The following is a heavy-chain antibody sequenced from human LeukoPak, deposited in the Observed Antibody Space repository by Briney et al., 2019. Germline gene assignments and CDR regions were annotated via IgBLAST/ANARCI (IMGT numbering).Heavy chain of an antibody. J-gene: IGHJ4*02. D-gene: IGHD2-2*01. CDR3: ARVLVGSSLRDY. CDR2: IYPGDSDA. V-gene: IGHV5-51*01. Sequence: GESLKISCTGSGYSFTNYWIGWVRQMPGKGPEWMGIIYPGDSDARYSQSFQGQVTISADTSISTAYLQWSSLKASDTAMYYCARVLVGSSLRDYWGQGTLVTVSS. CDR1: GYSFTNYW.